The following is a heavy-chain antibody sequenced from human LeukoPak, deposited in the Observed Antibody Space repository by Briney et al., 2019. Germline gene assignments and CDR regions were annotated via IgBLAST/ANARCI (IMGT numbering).Heavy chain of an antibody. D-gene: IGHD6-19*01. CDR2: ISYDGSNK. J-gene: IGHJ4*02. Sequence: GGSLRLSCAASGFTFSSYAMHWVRQAPGKGLEWVAVISYDGSNKYYAASVKGRFTISRDNAKNSLYLQMNSLRAEDTAVYYRASADSSGWEFDYWGQGTLVTVSS. CDR3: ASADSSGWEFDY. CDR1: GFTFSSYA. V-gene: IGHV3-30*04.